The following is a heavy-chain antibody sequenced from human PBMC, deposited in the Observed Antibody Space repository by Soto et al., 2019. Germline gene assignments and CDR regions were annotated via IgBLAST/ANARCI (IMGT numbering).Heavy chain of an antibody. CDR2: INPNSGGT. CDR1: GYTFTGYY. J-gene: IGHJ4*02. Sequence: ASVKVSCKASGYTFTGYYTHWVRQAPGQGLEWMGWINPNSGGTNYAQKFQGWVTMTRDTSISTAYMELSRLRSDDTAVYYCARSTLYSSSWYPGYFDYWGQGTLVAVSP. D-gene: IGHD6-13*01. V-gene: IGHV1-2*04. CDR3: ARSTLYSSSWYPGYFDY.